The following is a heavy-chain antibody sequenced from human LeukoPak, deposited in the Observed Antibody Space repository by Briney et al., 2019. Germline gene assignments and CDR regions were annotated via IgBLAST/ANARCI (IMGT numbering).Heavy chain of an antibody. D-gene: IGHD2-2*02. CDR1: GYTFTSYG. V-gene: IGHV1-8*01. CDR2: MNPNSGNT. CDR3: ARGGIVVVPAAIVWFDP. J-gene: IGHJ5*02. Sequence: GASVKVSCKASGYTFTSYGINWVRQAPGQGLEWMGWMNPNSGNTGYAQNFQGRVTMTRNTSISTAYIELSSLRSEDTAVYYCARGGIVVVPAAIVWFDPWGQGTLVTVSS.